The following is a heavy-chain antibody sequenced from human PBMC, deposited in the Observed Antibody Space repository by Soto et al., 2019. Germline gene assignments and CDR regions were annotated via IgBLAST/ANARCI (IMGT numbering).Heavy chain of an antibody. CDR2: IYFSGTT. CDR3: ARRDRSGFSYWLDT. J-gene: IGHJ5*02. CDR1: GGSISSGDYY. D-gene: IGHD3-22*01. V-gene: IGHV4-31*03. Sequence: QVQLQESGPGLVKPSQTLSLTCTVSGGSISSGDYYWSWIRQHPGKGLEWIGTIYFSGTTYYNPSLKSRVTISVDTSKNQFSVNLSSVTAADTAVYYCARRDRSGFSYWLDTWGQGTLVTVSS.